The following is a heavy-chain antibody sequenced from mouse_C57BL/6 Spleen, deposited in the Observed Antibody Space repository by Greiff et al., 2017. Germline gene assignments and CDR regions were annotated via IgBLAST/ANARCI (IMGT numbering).Heavy chain of an antibody. D-gene: IGHD1-1*01. CDR2: INPGRGGT. J-gene: IGHJ4*01. CDR3: ARGDFTVVADYYAMDY. Sequence: QVQLQQSGAELVRPGTSVKVSCKASGYAFTNYLIEWVKQRPGQGLEWIGVINPGRGGTNYNEKFKGKATLTADKSSSTAYMQLSSLTSEDSAVYFCARGDFTVVADYYAMDYWGQGTSVTVSS. V-gene: IGHV1-54*01. CDR1: GYAFTNYL.